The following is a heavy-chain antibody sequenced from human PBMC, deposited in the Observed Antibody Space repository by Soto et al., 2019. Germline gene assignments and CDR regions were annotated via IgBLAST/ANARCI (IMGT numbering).Heavy chain of an antibody. Sequence: SETLSLTCTVSGGSISGYYWSWIRQPPGKGLEWIGYISYNGSPNYSPSLKSRVTISVDTSQNQFSLKLNYVTAADTAVYYCARAGRSSPKTLLDYWGQGNLVTVSS. V-gene: IGHV4-59*13. D-gene: IGHD6-19*01. CDR2: ISYNGSP. CDR3: ARAGRSSPKTLLDY. J-gene: IGHJ4*02. CDR1: GGSISGYY.